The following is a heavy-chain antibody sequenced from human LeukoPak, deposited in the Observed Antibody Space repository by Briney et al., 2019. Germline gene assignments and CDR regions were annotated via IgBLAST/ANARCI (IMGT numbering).Heavy chain of an antibody. CDR3: ARHFGVISKGVYYYYYGLDV. Sequence: GGPLRLSCAASGFTVSTIYMSWVRQAPGKGLEWVSVVYSGGSTYYADSVKGRFTISRDNSKNTLYLQMSSLRAEDTAVYCSARHFGVISKGVYYYYYGLDVWGQGTTVTVSS. D-gene: IGHD3-3*01. CDR1: GFTVSTIY. CDR2: VYSGGST. J-gene: IGHJ6*02. V-gene: IGHV3-66*04.